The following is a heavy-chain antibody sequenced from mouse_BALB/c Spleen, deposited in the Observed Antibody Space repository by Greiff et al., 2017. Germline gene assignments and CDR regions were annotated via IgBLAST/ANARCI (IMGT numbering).Heavy chain of an antibody. CDR3: ASTDYAMDY. J-gene: IGHJ4*01. CDR2: ILPGSGST. D-gene: IGHD1-1*01. CDR1: GYTFSSYW. Sequence: VQLQQSGAELMKPGASVKISCKATGYTFSSYWIEWVKQRPGHGLEWIGEILPGSGSTNYNEKFKGKATFTADTSSNTAYMQLSSLTSEDSAVYYCASTDYAMDYWGQGTSVTVSS. V-gene: IGHV1-9*01.